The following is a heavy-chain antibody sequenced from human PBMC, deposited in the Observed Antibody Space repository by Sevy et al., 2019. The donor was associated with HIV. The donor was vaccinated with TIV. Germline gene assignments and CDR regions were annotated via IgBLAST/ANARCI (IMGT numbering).Heavy chain of an antibody. J-gene: IGHJ6*02. CDR1: GFTLSSYG. CDR2: IRYDGSDK. D-gene: IGHD3-3*01. CDR3: ARDRLGITISAEWGGGMDV. V-gene: IGHV3-33*01. Sequence: GGSLRLSCVASGFTLSSYGMHWVRQAPGKGLEWVAVIRYDGSDKYYADSVKGRFTISRENSKNTLYLQMKSLRAEDTAVYYCARDRLGITISAEWGGGMDVWGQGTTVTVSS.